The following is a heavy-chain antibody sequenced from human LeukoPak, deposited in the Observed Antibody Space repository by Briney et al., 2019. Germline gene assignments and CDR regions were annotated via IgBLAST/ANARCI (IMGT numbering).Heavy chain of an antibody. CDR1: GFSFSSYW. CDR3: ARDFRDLALTPPTDHLPDY. Sequence: GGSLRLSCAASGFSFSSYWMIWVRQAPGKGLEWVANIKQDGSEKYYVDSVKGRCTISRDNAKNSLYLQMNSLRVGDTAVYYCARDFRDLALTPPTDHLPDYWGQGTLVTVSS. J-gene: IGHJ4*02. V-gene: IGHV3-7*01. D-gene: IGHD1-1*01. CDR2: IKQDGSEK.